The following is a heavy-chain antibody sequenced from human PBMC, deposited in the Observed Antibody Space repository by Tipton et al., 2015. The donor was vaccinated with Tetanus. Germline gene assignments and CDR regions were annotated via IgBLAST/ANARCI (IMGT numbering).Heavy chain of an antibody. CDR1: GGSVSSGSYY. J-gene: IGHJ5*02. V-gene: IGHV4-61*01. Sequence: TLSLTCTVSGGSVSSGSYYWSWIRQPPGKGLEWIGYIYYSGSTNYNPSLKSRVTISVDTSKNQFSLKLSSVTAADTAVYYCARGSTYYYDSSAYYLYLNWFDPWGQATLVTVSS. CDR2: IYYSGST. CDR3: ARGSTYYYDSSAYYLYLNWFDP. D-gene: IGHD3-22*01.